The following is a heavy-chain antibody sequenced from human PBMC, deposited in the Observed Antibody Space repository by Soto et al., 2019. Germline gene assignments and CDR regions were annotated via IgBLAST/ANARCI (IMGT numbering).Heavy chain of an antibody. Sequence: ASVKVSCKASGYTFTSYGISWARQAPGQGLEWMGWISAYNGNTNYAQKLQGRVTMTTDTSTSTAYMELRSLRSDDTAVYYCAREGGYSGYPYYYYYGMDVWGQGTTVTVSS. D-gene: IGHD5-12*01. CDR1: GYTFTSYG. V-gene: IGHV1-18*04. J-gene: IGHJ6*02. CDR2: ISAYNGNT. CDR3: AREGGYSGYPYYYYYGMDV.